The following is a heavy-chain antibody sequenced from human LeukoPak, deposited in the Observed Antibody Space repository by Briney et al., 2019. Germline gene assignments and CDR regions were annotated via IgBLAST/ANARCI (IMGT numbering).Heavy chain of an antibody. CDR2: ITNSGSTM. CDR1: GFTFSDYY. D-gene: IGHD1-1*01. J-gene: IGHJ4*02. Sequence: GGSLRLSCAASGFTFSDYYMIWIRQAPGKGLGCVSYITNSGSTMYYADSVKGRFTISRDNAKNSLWLQVNSLRAEDTAVYYCARDLLRWKASDSFNYWGQGTLVTVSS. CDR3: ARDLLRWKASDSFNY. V-gene: IGHV3-11*01.